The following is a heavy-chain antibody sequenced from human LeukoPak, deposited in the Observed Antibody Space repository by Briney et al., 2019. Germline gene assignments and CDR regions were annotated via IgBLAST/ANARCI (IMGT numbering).Heavy chain of an antibody. CDR2: MYYSGST. CDR1: GGSISSGDYY. V-gene: IGHV4-30-4*01. J-gene: IGHJ5*02. Sequence: SQTLSLTCTVSGGSISSGDYYWSWIRQPPGKGLEWIAYMYYSGSTYYNPSLKSRVTMSADTSKNQLSLKLSSVTAADTAVYYCARLYYYDSRIDPWGQGILVTVSS. D-gene: IGHD3-22*01. CDR3: ARLYYYDSRIDP.